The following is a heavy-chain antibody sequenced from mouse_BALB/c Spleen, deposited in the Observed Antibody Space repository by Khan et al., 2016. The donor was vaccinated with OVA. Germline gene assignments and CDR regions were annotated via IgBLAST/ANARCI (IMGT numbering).Heavy chain of an antibody. CDR1: GYTFTSFG. V-gene: IGHV9-3-1*01. CDR2: INTYTGEP. CDR3: ARPPYVSDTMAY. J-gene: IGHJ4*01. Sequence: QIQFVQSGPELKKPGETVKISCKASGYTFTSFGMNWVKQAPGKGLEWMGWINTYTGEPTYADDFKGRFAFSLETSASTAYLPINNLKNEDTATYCCARPPYVSDTMAYWGQGTSVTVSS. D-gene: IGHD1-1*01.